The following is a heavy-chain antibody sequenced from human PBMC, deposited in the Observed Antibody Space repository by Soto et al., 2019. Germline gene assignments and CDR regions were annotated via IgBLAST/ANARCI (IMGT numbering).Heavy chain of an antibody. D-gene: IGHD2-2*01. CDR2: IRQDGGET. V-gene: IGHV3-7*03. Sequence: GGSLRLSCAASGFTFSSYWMSWVRQAPGKGLEWVANIRQDGGETYYVDSVRGRFTISRDNSKNSLYLQMNSLRAEDTAVYYCAKGGWVIDCRSTSCPLISDIWGQGTMVTVSS. CDR3: AKGGWVIDCRSTSCPLISDI. J-gene: IGHJ3*02. CDR1: GFTFSSYW.